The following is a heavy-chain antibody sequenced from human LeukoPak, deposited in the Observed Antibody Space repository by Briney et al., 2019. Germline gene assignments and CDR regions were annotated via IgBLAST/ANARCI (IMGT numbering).Heavy chain of an antibody. V-gene: IGHV4-38-2*02. CDR3: ARDIAVAGTYYDY. Sequence: PSETLSLTCTVSGYSISSGYYWGWIRQPPGKGLEWIGSIYHSGSTYYNPSLKSRVTISVDTSKNQFSLKLSSVTAADTAVYYCARDIAVAGTYYDYWGQGTLVTVSS. CDR1: GYSISSGYY. CDR2: IYHSGST. D-gene: IGHD6-19*01. J-gene: IGHJ4*02.